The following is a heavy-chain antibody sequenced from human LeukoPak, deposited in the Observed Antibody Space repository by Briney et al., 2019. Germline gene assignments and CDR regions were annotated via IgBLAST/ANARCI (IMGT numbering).Heavy chain of an antibody. J-gene: IGHJ6*04. D-gene: IGHD3-10*02. CDR2: IRSSGSTI. CDR3: AELGITMIGGV. CDR1: GFTFSSYE. V-gene: IGHV3-48*03. Sequence: TGGSLRLSCAASGFTFSSYEMNWVRQAPGKGLEWVSYIRSSGSTIYYADSVKGRFTISRDNAKNSLYLQMNSLRAEDTAVYYCAELGITMIGGVWGKGTTVTTSS.